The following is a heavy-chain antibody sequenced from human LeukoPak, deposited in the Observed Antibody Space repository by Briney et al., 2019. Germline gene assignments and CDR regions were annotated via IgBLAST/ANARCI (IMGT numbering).Heavy chain of an antibody. Sequence: ASVKVSCKASGYTFTSYGISWVRQAPGQGLEWMGWISAYNGNTNYAQKLQGRVTMTTDTSTSTAYMELRSLRSDDTAVYYCARANPSVLRFLEWSHMDAWGKGTTVTVSS. J-gene: IGHJ6*03. CDR3: ARANPSVLRFLEWSHMDA. D-gene: IGHD3-3*01. CDR2: ISAYNGNT. CDR1: GYTFTSYG. V-gene: IGHV1-18*01.